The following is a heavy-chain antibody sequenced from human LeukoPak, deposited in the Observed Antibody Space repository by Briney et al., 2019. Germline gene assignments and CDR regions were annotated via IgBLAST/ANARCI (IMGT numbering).Heavy chain of an antibody. CDR3: ARDTRPYDTSGYYYFDY. CDR2: IYSDGTT. CDR1: GASTTSYY. Sequence: SETLSLTCSVSGASTTSYYWNWIRQAPGKGLEWIGYIYSDGTTSYSPSLRSRVTISIDTSRNQFSLKLSSVTAADAAVYYCARDTRPYDTSGYYYFDYWGQGALVTVSS. V-gene: IGHV4-59*01. J-gene: IGHJ4*02. D-gene: IGHD3-22*01.